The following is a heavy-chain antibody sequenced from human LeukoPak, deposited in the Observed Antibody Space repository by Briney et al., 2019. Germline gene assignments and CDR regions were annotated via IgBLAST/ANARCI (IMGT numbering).Heavy chain of an antibody. Sequence: PGASLKVSCKTSGYTFTTYGISWLRQAPGQGLEWMGWISAHKGDTEYAQKFQGRVTMTTDTSTSTAYMDLRGLRSDDTAVYYCARVLPPTYIEIVQTAPYYFDFWGQGTLVTVSS. CDR2: ISAHKGDT. D-gene: IGHD2/OR15-2a*01. CDR3: ARVLPPTYIEIVQTAPYYFDF. CDR1: GYTFTTYG. J-gene: IGHJ4*02. V-gene: IGHV1-18*01.